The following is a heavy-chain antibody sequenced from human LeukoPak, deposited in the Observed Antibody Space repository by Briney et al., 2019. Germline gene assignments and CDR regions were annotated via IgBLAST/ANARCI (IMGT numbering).Heavy chain of an antibody. CDR2: IYYSGTT. CDR1: GDSISGYY. D-gene: IGHD1-26*01. Sequence: SETLSLTCTVSGDSISGYYWSWIRQPPGKGLEWIGNIYYSGTTNYNPSLKSRVTVSVDTSKNQFSLKLSSVTAADTAIYYCARGGSYHGYWGQGTLVTVSS. V-gene: IGHV4-59*01. J-gene: IGHJ4*02. CDR3: ARGGSYHGY.